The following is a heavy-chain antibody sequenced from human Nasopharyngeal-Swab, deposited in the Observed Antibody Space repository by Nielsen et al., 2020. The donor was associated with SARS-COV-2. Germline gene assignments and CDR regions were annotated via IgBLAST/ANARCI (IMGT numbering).Heavy chain of an antibody. V-gene: IGHV4-39*01. J-gene: IGHJ4*02. D-gene: IGHD6-6*01. CDR3: ARHSPYSSSSETPFDS. CDR2: LYVGGAT. CDR1: GGSITRGSHY. Sequence: SETLSLTCAVSGGSITRGSHYWGWVRQPPGKGLECIGSLYVGGATYYRPSLTRRVTISVDASKNQFSLRLTSVTAADTAVYYCARHSPYSSSSETPFDSWGQGILVTVSS.